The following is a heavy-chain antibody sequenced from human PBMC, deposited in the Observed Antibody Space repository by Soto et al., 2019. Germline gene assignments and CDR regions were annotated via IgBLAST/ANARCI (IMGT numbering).Heavy chain of an antibody. CDR3: ARNKRHYYDSSGWCFDP. J-gene: IGHJ5*02. CDR2: IIPVFGTA. Sequence: QVQLVQSGAEVKKPGSSVKVSCKASGDTFSTYVISWVRQAPGQGLEWMGGIIPVFGTAKYAQKFQGRVTITADESTSTAYMELSSLRSEDTAVYFCARNKRHYYDSSGWCFDPWGQGTPVIVPS. D-gene: IGHD3-22*01. CDR1: GDTFSTYV. V-gene: IGHV1-69*01.